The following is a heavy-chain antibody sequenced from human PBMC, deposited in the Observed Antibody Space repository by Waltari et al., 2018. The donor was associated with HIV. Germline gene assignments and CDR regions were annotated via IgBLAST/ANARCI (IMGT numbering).Heavy chain of an antibody. J-gene: IGHJ5*02. CDR1: TFSVSGQH. CDR3: ATGVRYYGP. Sequence: AESGGRLIQPGGSLGLSCTASTFSVSGQHVTWIRQAPGGSLEWVGVIYPDDTTHYADSVSGRFTISRAKSRTTVLLLMNGLFVDDTATYFCATGVRYYGPWGQGTRVTVSS. CDR2: IYPDDTT. D-gene: IGHD3-10*01. V-gene: IGHV3-53*01.